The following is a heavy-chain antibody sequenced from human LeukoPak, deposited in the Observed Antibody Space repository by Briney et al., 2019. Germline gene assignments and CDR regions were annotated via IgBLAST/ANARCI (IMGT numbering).Heavy chain of an antibody. V-gene: IGHV4-39*01. CDR1: GGSISSRSHW. D-gene: IGHD6-19*01. Sequence: SETLSLTCTVSGGSISSRSHWWDWIRQPPGQGLEWIGSIYYSGTTYYKPSLKSRVTISVDTSKTQFSLRLNSVTAADTAVYYCARWSGSEGFYFDYWGQGTLVTVSS. CDR3: ARWSGSEGFYFDY. J-gene: IGHJ4*02. CDR2: IYYSGTT.